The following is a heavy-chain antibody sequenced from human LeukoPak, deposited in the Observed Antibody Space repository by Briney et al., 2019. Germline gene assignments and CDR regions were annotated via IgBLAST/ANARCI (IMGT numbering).Heavy chain of an antibody. CDR3: AKKRAGYTNPYYFDY. Sequence: GGSLRLSCAASGFTFSTYAMSWVRQAPGKGLEWVSTISGSGANTYYADSVRGRFTISRDNSKNTLYLHMNSLRTEDTAVYYFAKKRAGYTNPYYFDYWGQGTLVTVSS. CDR2: ISGSGANT. V-gene: IGHV3-23*01. J-gene: IGHJ4*02. CDR1: GFTFSTYA. D-gene: IGHD3-16*02.